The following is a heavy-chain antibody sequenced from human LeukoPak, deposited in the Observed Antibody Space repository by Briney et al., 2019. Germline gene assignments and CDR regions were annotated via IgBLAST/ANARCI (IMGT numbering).Heavy chain of an antibody. Sequence: GGSLRLSCAASGFTFSSYAMHWVRQAPGKGLEWVAVISYDGSNKYYADSVEGRFTVSRDNSKNMLYLQMNSLRADDTAVYYCAKCRNYDFWRGGDAFDIWGQGTVVTVSS. J-gene: IGHJ3*02. D-gene: IGHD3-3*01. CDR2: ISYDGSNK. CDR3: AKCRNYDFWRGGDAFDI. CDR1: GFTFSSYA. V-gene: IGHV3-30-3*01.